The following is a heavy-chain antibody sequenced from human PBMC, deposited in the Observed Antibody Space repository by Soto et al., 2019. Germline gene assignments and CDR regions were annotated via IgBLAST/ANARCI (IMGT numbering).Heavy chain of an antibody. Sequence: DVQLVESGGGLVQPGGSLRLSCAASGFTFGAFEMNWVRQAPGKGPEWISNIRNSRDTTYYADSVKGRFSISRDNANNSLFLQMTSLRPQDSALYYCASQGGTDWLTDADLWGRGTLVSVYS. J-gene: IGHJ2*01. D-gene: IGHD3-16*01. V-gene: IGHV3-48*03. CDR2: IRNSRDTT. CDR3: ASQGGTDWLTDADL. CDR1: GFTFGAFE.